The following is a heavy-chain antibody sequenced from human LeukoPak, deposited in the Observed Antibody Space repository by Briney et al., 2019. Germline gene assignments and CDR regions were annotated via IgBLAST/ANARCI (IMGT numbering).Heavy chain of an antibody. Sequence: SETLSLTCAVYGRSLSGYSWSWIRQAPGKGLEWVGEINHSGSTSYNPSFKSRVTVSVDTSKNQSSLRMRSVTAADTAVYYCARHVHVSMIFAILSDYFDYWGRGTLVSVSS. D-gene: IGHD3-22*01. CDR2: INHSGST. J-gene: IGHJ4*02. CDR1: GRSLSGYS. CDR3: ARHVHVSMIFAILSDYFDY. V-gene: IGHV4-34*01.